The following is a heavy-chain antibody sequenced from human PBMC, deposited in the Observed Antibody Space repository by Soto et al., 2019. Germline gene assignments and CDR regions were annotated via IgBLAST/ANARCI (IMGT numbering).Heavy chain of an antibody. CDR2: IYYSGST. D-gene: IGHD2-21*01. Sequence: SETLSLTCTVSGGSISSGGYYWSWIRQHPGKGLEWIGYIYYSGSTYYNPSLKGRVTMSVDTSKNQFSLKLTSVNTADTAIYYCTRGGDPYKTGHWGQGTLVTVS. V-gene: IGHV4-31*03. J-gene: IGHJ4*02. CDR3: TRGGDPYKTGH. CDR1: GGSISSGGYY.